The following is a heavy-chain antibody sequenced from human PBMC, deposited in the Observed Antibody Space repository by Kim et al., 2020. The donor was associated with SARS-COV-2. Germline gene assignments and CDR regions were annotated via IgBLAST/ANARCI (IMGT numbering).Heavy chain of an antibody. CDR1: GYTFTSYD. V-gene: IGHV1-8*01. CDR2: MNPNSGNT. CDR3: ARGRFLGGMGATDAFDI. J-gene: IGHJ3*02. Sequence: ASVKVSCKASGYTFTSYDINWVRQATGQGLEWMGWMNPNSGNTGYAQKFQGRVTMTRNTSISTAYMELSSLRSEDTAVYYCARGRFLGGMGATDAFDIWGQGTMVTVSS. D-gene: IGHD1-26*01.